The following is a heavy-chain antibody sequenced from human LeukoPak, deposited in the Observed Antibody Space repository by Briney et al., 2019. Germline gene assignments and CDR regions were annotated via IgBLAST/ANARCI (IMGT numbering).Heavy chain of an antibody. CDR3: AKGASYCSSTSCYGGWFDY. Sequence: GGSLRLSCAASGFTFSSYAMSWVRQAPGKGLEWVSAISGSGGSTYYADSVKGRFTISRDNSKNTLYLQMNSLRAEDTAVYYCAKGASYCSSTSCYGGWFDYWGQGTLVTVSS. J-gene: IGHJ4*02. CDR1: GFTFSSYA. D-gene: IGHD2-2*01. CDR2: ISGSGGST. V-gene: IGHV3-23*01.